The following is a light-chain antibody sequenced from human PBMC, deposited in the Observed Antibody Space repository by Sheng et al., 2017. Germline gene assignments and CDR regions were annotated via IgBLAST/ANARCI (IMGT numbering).Light chain of an antibody. CDR1: QSISSW. CDR2: KAS. Sequence: DIQMTQSPSTLSASVGDRVTITCRASQSISSWLAWFQQKPGKAPNLLIYKASSLESGVPSRFSGSGSGTEFTLTINSLQYDDFATYYCQQYDAYSLTWTFGQGTKVEIK. V-gene: IGKV1-5*03. CDR3: QQYDAYSLTWT. J-gene: IGKJ1*01.